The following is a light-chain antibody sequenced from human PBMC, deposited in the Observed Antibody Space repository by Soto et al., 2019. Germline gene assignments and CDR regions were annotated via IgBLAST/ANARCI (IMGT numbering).Light chain of an antibody. Sequence: DIQMTQSPSSLSVSVGDRVTITCQTRPDTSNYLNWYQQKSGKAPELLIYDAANLETGVPSRFSGSGSGTDFTFPISSLQPEDIATYYCQQYDNLPLTFGGGTKVAIK. J-gene: IGKJ4*01. CDR2: DAA. CDR3: QQYDNLPLT. V-gene: IGKV1-33*01. CDR1: PDTSNY.